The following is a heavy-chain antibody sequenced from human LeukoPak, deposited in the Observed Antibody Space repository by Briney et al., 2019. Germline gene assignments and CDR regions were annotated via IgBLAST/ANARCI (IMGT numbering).Heavy chain of an antibody. CDR2: ITWDSGAI. V-gene: IGHV3-9*01. D-gene: IGHD3-16*01. CDR1: GFTFGDYS. J-gene: IGHJ4*02. Sequence: PGGSLRLSCAASGFTFGDYSMYWVRQAPGKGLEWVSGITWDSGAIDYADPVKGRFTISRDNAKNSLYLQMNSLRAEDTAWYYCTKGNGGTPFDHWGQGTLVTVSS. CDR3: TKGNGGTPFDH.